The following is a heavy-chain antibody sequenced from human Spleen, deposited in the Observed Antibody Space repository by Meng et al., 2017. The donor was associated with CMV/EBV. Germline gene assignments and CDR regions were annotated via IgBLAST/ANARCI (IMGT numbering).Heavy chain of an antibody. Sequence: GESLKISCAASGFTVSTNYMSWVRQAPGKGLEWVALISSDGSNKYYADSVKGRFTISRDNSKNTLYLQMNSLRAEDTAVYYCARDRAPSSSSTEFDYWGQGTLVTVSS. CDR3: ARDRAPSSSSTEFDY. J-gene: IGHJ4*02. CDR2: ISSDGSNK. V-gene: IGHV3-30*03. D-gene: IGHD6-13*01. CDR1: GFTVSTNY.